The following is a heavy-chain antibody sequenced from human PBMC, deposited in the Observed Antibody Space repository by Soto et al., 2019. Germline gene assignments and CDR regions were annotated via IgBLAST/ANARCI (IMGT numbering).Heavy chain of an antibody. Sequence: QVQLVQSGAEVKKPGSSVKVSCKSSGGTFGSYAISWVRQAPGQGLEWMGGVIPIFGTPHYAQKFHGRVTITADIPTSTAYLELSSLKSADTAVYYCANIRWTISLQDEDAIWGQGTLVTVSS. D-gene: IGHD2-15*01. CDR3: ANIRWTISLQDEDAI. CDR1: GGTFGSYA. V-gene: IGHV1-69*06. J-gene: IGHJ4*02. CDR2: VIPIFGTP.